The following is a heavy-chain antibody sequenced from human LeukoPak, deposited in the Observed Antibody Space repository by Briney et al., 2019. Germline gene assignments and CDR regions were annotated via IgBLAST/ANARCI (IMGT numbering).Heavy chain of an antibody. CDR1: GGSISSGDYY. CDR2: IYYSGST. J-gene: IGHJ4*02. Sequence: SQTLSLTCTVSGGSISSGDYYWSWIRQPPGKGLEWIRDIYYSGSTYYNPSLKSRVTISVDTSKNQFSLKLSSVTAADTAVYYCARHLGYRSASGSDFWGQGTLVTVSS. V-gene: IGHV4-30-4*01. CDR3: ARHLGYRSASGSDF. D-gene: IGHD6-6*01.